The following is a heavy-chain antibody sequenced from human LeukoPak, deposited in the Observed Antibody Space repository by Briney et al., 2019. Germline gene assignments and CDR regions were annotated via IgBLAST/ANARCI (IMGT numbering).Heavy chain of an antibody. J-gene: IGHJ5*02. CDR2: INPSGGST. Sequence: ASVKVSCKASGYTFTSYYMHWVRQAPGQGLEWMGIINPSGGSTSYAQKFQGRVTMTRDMSTSTVYMELSSLRSEDTAVYYCASSRLSWFDPWGQGTLVTVSS. CDR3: ASSRLSWFDP. D-gene: IGHD5-12*01. V-gene: IGHV1-46*01. CDR1: GYTFTSYY.